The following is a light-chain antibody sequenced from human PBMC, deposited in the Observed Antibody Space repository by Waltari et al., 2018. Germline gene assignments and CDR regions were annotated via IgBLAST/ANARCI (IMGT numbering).Light chain of an antibody. CDR1: QSLLNSNGYNY. J-gene: IGKJ1*01. CDR2: LGS. Sequence: DIVMTQSPLSLPVTPAEPASLSCRPSQSLLNSNGYNYLDWYVQKPGQSPQHLIYLGSYRASGVPDRFSASGSGTDFTLKISRVEAEDVGVYYCVQTLQTPPWTFGQGTKVEIK. CDR3: VQTLQTPPWT. V-gene: IGKV2-28*01.